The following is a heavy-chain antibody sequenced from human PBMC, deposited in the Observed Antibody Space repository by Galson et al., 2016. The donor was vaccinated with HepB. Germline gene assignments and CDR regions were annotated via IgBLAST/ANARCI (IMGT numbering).Heavy chain of an antibody. CDR3: ANGGSYPLRYFDY. D-gene: IGHD1-26*01. J-gene: IGHJ4*02. V-gene: IGHV3-23*01. Sequence: SLRLSCAASGFTFSSYVMSWVRQAPGKGLEWVSTISDSSGSTQYADSVKGRFTISRDNSKNTLYLQMNSLRAEDTAVYCCANGGSYPLRYFDYWGQGTLVTVSS. CDR1: GFTFSSYV. CDR2: ISDSSGST.